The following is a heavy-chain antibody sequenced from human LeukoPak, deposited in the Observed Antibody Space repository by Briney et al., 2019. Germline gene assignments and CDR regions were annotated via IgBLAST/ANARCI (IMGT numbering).Heavy chain of an antibody. V-gene: IGHV3-74*01. D-gene: IGHD2-15*01. J-gene: IGHJ5*02. CDR1: GFTFKLYW. CDR3: VRGGPSTWS. CDR2: INDDGSDT. Sequence: QTGGSLRLSCAASGFTFKLYWMHWVRQVPGKRPVWVSRINDDGSDTIYADSVRGRFTISRDDAKNTVYLQMNNLRAEDTAVYYCVRGGPSTWSWGQGIRVTVSS.